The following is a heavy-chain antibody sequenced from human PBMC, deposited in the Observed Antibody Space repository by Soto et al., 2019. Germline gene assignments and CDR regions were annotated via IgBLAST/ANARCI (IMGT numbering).Heavy chain of an antibody. CDR2: INPNSGGT. CDR3: AISITMVRGVTGLYYGMDV. J-gene: IGHJ6*02. D-gene: IGHD3-10*01. CDR1: GYTFTGYY. Sequence: ASVKVSCKASGYTFTGYYMHWVRQAPGQGLEWMGWINPNSGGTNYAQKFQGWVTMTRDTSISTAYMELSRLRSDDTAVYYCAISITMVRGVTGLYYGMDVWGQGTTVTVSS. V-gene: IGHV1-2*04.